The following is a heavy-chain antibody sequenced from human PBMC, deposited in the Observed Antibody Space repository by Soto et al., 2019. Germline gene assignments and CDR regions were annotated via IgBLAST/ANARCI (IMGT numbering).Heavy chain of an antibody. Sequence: PGESLKISCKGSGYSFTSYWIGWVRQMPGKGLEWMGIIYPGDSDTRYSPSFQGQVTISADKSISTAYLQWSSLKASDTAMYYCARLADGVVVVPAAMPFYFDYWGQGTLVTVSS. CDR1: GYSFTSYW. CDR3: ARLADGVVVVPAAMPFYFDY. V-gene: IGHV5-51*01. J-gene: IGHJ4*02. D-gene: IGHD2-2*01. CDR2: IYPGDSDT.